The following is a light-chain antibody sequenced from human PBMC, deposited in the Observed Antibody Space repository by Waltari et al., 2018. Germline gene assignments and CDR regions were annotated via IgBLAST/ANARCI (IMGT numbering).Light chain of an antibody. J-gene: IGKJ3*01. CDR1: QSVSPW. CDR3: QQHNGN. V-gene: IGKV1-5*03. Sequence: DIHMTLSPSTLSASVGDRVTITCRASQSVSPWLAWHQQRPGKAPRVLIYKVSTLASGVPSRFSGSGSGTEFTLTISSLQPDDFATYYCQQHNGNFGPGTKVDIK. CDR2: KVS.